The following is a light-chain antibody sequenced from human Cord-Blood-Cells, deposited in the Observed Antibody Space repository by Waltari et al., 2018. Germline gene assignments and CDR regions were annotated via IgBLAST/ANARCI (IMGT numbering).Light chain of an antibody. V-gene: IGLV2-14*01. Sequence: QSALTQPASVSGSPGQSITISCTGTSSDVGGYNYVSWYQKHPGKAPKLMIYYVSKRPSGVSNRFSGSKSVNTASLTISGLQAEDEADYYCSSYTGSSTWVFGGGTKLTVL. CDR3: SSYTGSSTWV. CDR1: SSDVGGYNY. J-gene: IGLJ3*02. CDR2: YVS.